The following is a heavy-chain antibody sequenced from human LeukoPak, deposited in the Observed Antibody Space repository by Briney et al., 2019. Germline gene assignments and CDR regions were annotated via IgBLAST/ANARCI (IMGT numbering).Heavy chain of an antibody. CDR3: AKDLRYCSGGTCEGDSGMDV. CDR2: VSHDGSKK. V-gene: IGHV3-30*18. D-gene: IGHD2-15*01. Sequence: GRSLRLSCVASGFTFITYGIHWVRQAPGKGLEWVAAVSHDGSKKYYAGSVKCRFTISRDNSKNTLYLQMDSLTPEDTALYYCAKDLRYCSGGTCEGDSGMDVWGQGATVTVSS. CDR1: GFTFITYG. J-gene: IGHJ6*02.